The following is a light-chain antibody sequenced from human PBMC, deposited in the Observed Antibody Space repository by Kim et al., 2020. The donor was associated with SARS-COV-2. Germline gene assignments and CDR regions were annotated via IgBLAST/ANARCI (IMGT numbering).Light chain of an antibody. CDR2: DVN. CDR1: SSDVGDYTF. J-gene: IGLJ2*01. CDR3: CSFAGSYTFVV. V-gene: IGLV2-11*01. Sequence: QSALTQPRSVSGSPGQSVTISCTGTSSDVGDYTFVSWYQHHSGKAPKLVIYDVNERPSGVPDRFSGSKSGNTASLTISGLQAEDEADYYCCSFAGSYTFVVFGGGTQLTVL.